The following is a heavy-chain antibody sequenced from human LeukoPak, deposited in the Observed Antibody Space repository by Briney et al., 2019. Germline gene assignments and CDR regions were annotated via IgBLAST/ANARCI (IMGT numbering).Heavy chain of an antibody. CDR1: GYTFPGHH. D-gene: IGHD4-23*01. CDR3: ARDGYGGNSFDY. CDR2: INLKNGGT. V-gene: IGHV1-2*02. J-gene: IGHJ4*02. Sequence: ASVKVSCKASGYTFPGHHIHWVRQAPGQGLEWMGWINLKNGGTNYAQKFQGRVTMTRDTSINTAFMELSRLNSDDTAVYFCARDGYGGNSFDYWGQGTLVTVSS.